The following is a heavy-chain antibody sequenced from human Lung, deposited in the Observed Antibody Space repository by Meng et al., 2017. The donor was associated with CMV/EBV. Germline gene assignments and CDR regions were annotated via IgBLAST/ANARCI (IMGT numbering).Heavy chain of an antibody. V-gene: IGHV3-23*03. J-gene: IGHJ4*02. CDR3: LTSYSDSKSY. D-gene: IGHD3-22*01. CDR2: IYSSGSTT. CDR1: GFSFNIYA. Sequence: ESXKISCAASGFSFNIYAMSWVRQAPGRGLEWVSLIYSSGSTTNYADSVKGRFTISRDNSKNTLYLQLRNLRVEDTAIYYCLTSYSDSKSYWGPGALVTVSS.